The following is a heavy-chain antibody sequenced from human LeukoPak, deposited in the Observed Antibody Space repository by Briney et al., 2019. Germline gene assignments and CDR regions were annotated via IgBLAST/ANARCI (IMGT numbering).Heavy chain of an antibody. D-gene: IGHD4-17*01. J-gene: IGHJ4*02. Sequence: SETLSLTCTVSGGSISSYYWSWIRQPPGKGLEWIGYIYYSGSTNYNPSLKSRVTISVDTSKNQFSLKLSSVTAADTAVYYCARAKDYGDYFFDYWGQGTLVTVSS. CDR2: IYYSGST. CDR3: ARAKDYGDYFFDY. CDR1: GGSISSYY. V-gene: IGHV4-59*01.